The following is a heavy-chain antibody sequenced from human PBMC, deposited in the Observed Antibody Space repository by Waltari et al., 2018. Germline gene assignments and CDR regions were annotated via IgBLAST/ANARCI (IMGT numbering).Heavy chain of an antibody. J-gene: IGHJ3*02. CDR3: ARGRPHRDAFDI. Sequence: QVQLVQSGAEVRKPGASVKVSCKASGYTFTSYAMHWVRQAPGQRLEWMGWINAGNGNTKYSQKFQGRVTITRDTSASTAYMELSSLRSEDTAVYYCARGRPHRDAFDIWGQGTMVTVSS. V-gene: IGHV1-3*01. CDR1: GYTFTSYA. CDR2: INAGNGNT.